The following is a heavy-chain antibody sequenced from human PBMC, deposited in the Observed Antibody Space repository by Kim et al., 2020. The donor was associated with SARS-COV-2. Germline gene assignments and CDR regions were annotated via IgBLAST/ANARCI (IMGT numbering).Heavy chain of an antibody. Sequence: GGSLRLSCAASGFSFRTYGMHWVRQAPGKGLEWVSSISTTSRYIYYADSVKGRFTISRDNAKNSVYLQMSSLRGEDTAVYYCARGSLIPNTAATTADSWGQGTLVTVSS. CDR2: ISTTSRYI. D-gene: IGHD5-18*01. V-gene: IGHV3-21*01. CDR3: ARGSLIPNTAATTADS. J-gene: IGHJ5*01. CDR1: GFSFRTYG.